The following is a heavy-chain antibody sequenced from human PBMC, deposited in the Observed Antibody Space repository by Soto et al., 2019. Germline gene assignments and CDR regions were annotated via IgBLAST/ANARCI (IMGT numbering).Heavy chain of an antibody. V-gene: IGHV3-11*01. D-gene: IGHD6-25*01. CDR2: ISSDGSVI. Sequence: AGGSLRLSCAASGFTFSDYFMTWIRQAPGKGLERVSYISSDGSVIYYTDSLEGRFTISRDNAKNSLYLQMNSLTAEDSAVYYCARSSATVNGWWGYGLDVWGQGTTVTVSS. CDR1: GFTFSDYF. CDR3: ARSSATVNGWWGYGLDV. J-gene: IGHJ6*02.